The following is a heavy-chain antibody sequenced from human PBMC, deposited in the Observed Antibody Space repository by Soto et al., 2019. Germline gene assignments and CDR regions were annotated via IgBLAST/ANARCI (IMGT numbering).Heavy chain of an antibody. V-gene: IGHV1-3*01. D-gene: IGHD3-9*01. CDR1: GYTFTSYA. J-gene: IGHJ4*02. CDR2: INAGNGNT. Sequence: ASVKVSCKASGYTFTSYAMDWVRQAPGQRLEWMGWINAGNGNTKYSQKFQGRVTITRDTSASTAYMELSSLRSEDTAVYYCARAQEGYDILTGYYAFDYWGQGTLVTVS. CDR3: ARAQEGYDILTGYYAFDY.